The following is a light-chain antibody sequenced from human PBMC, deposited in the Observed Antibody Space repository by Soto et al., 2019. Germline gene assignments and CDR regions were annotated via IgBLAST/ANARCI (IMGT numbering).Light chain of an antibody. J-gene: IGKJ1*01. CDR2: GAY. Sequence: EIVMTQSAASLAVSPGERVTLXCRARQSFGSNFSWYQQKPGKAPRLLIXGAYTRATGIPDRFSGSGSETEFTLTISSLQAEVSAVYFWQQYNNWTTWRFGQGTRWIS. V-gene: IGKV3-15*01. CDR1: QSFGSN. CDR3: QQYNNWTTWR.